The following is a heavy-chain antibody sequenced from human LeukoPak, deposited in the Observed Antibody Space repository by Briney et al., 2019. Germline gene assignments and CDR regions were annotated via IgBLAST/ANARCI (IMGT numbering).Heavy chain of an antibody. Sequence: SVKVSCKASGGPFSSYGINWVRQAPGQGLEWMGRIISIVGLPNYAQKFQARATIIADKSTSTAYMELSSLRSEDTAVYYCAREWEPYYYYGMDVWGQGTTVTVSS. CDR1: GGPFSSYG. V-gene: IGHV1-69*04. CDR3: AREWEPYYYYGMDV. D-gene: IGHD1-26*01. J-gene: IGHJ6*02. CDR2: IISIVGLP.